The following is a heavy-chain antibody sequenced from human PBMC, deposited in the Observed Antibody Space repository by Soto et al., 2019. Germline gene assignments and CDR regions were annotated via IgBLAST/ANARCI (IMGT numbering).Heavy chain of an antibody. V-gene: IGHV4-59*01. J-gene: IGHJ5*02. CDR1: GGSISSYY. D-gene: IGHD3-22*01. CDR3: ARAFPYYYDSSGYYYGWFDP. CDR2: IYYSGST. Sequence: SETLSLTCTVSGGSISSYYWSWIRQPPGKGLEWIGYIYYSGSTNYNPSLKSRVTISVDTSKNQFSLKLSSVTAADTAVYYCARAFPYYYDSSGYYYGWFDPWGQGTLVT.